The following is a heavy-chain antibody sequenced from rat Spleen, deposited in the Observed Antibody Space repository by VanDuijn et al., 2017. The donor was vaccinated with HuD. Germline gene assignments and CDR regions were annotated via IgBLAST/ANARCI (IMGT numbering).Heavy chain of an antibody. V-gene: IGHV5-29*01. D-gene: IGHD4-3*01. J-gene: IGHJ2*01. Sequence: EVQLVESGGGLVQPGRSMKLSCAASGFTFSNYGLAWVRQAPTKGLEWVATISYDGSSTYYRDSVKGRFTISRDNAKSTLYLQMDSLRSEDTATYYCARFRFGATKGGYFDYWGQGVMVTVSS. CDR3: ARFRFGATKGGYFDY. CDR2: ISYDGSST. CDR1: GFTFSNYG.